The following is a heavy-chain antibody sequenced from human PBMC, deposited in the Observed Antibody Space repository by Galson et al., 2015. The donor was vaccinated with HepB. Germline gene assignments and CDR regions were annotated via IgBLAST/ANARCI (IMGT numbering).Heavy chain of an antibody. D-gene: IGHD1-26*01. CDR2: ISVYNGNT. J-gene: IGHJ4*02. V-gene: IGHV1-18*04. CDR1: GYTFTTYG. Sequence: SVKVSCKASGYTFTTYGINWVRQAPGQGLEWMGWISVYNGNTNYAQKFQGRVTMTTDTSTNTAYMELKTLRSDDTAVYYCARDRGYSGSYYEFDFWGQGTLVTVSS. CDR3: ARDRGYSGSYYEFDF.